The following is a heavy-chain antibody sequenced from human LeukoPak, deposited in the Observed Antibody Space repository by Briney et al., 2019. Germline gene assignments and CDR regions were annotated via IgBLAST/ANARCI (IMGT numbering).Heavy chain of an antibody. D-gene: IGHD2-21*02. J-gene: IGHJ4*02. Sequence: SETLSLTCTVSGGSINSGDYYWSWVRQPAGKPLEWIGRIYTSGITIYKSSLESRVTISIDTSKNRFSLKLNSVTASDTAVYYCARLVDRLMFDYWGQGTQVTVSS. V-gene: IGHV4-61*02. CDR1: GGSINSGDYY. CDR3: ARLVDRLMFDY. CDR2: IYTSGIT.